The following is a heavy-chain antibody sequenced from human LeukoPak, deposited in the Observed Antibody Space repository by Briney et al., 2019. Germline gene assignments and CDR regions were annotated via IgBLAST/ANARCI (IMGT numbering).Heavy chain of an antibody. V-gene: IGHV3-30-3*01. CDR3: ARFAVVVVPAAAYYGMDV. D-gene: IGHD2-2*01. CDR1: GFTFSSYA. Sequence: PGRSLRLSCAASGFTFSSYAMHWVRQAPGKGLEWVAVISYDGSNKYYADSVKGRFTISRDNSKNTLYLQMNSLRAEGTAVYYCARFAVVVVPAAAYYGMDVWGQGTTVTVSS. CDR2: ISYDGSNK. J-gene: IGHJ6*02.